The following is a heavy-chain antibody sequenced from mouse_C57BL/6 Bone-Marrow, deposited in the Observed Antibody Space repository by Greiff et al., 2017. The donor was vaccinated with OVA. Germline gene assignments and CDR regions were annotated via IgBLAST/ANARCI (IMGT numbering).Heavy chain of an antibody. J-gene: IGHJ4*01. CDR1: GFSFTSYG. V-gene: IGHV2-5*01. Sequence: QVQLQQSGPGLVQPSQSLSITCTVSGFSFTSYGVHWVRQSPGKGLEWLGVIWRGGSTDYNAAFMSRLSITKDNSKSQVFFKMNSMQADDTAIYYCAKRGSGSRKYYYAMDYWGQGTSVTVSS. D-gene: IGHD1-1*01. CDR3: AKRGSGSRKYYYAMDY. CDR2: IWRGGST.